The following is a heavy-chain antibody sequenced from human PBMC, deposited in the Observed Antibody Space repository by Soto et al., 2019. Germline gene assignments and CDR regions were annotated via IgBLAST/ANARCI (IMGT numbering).Heavy chain of an antibody. V-gene: IGHV4-34*01. CDR1: GGSFSGYI. Sequence: QVQLQQWGAGLLKPSETLSLTCAVYGGSFSGYIWTWIRQPPGKGLQWIGQINHSGSTYYNPSLKRRVPLSFPTSHNQSSLELSSVTAADTAVYYCARGLISGRYYSGGWYYFDCWGQGTLVTVSS. D-gene: IGHD1-26*01. J-gene: IGHJ4*02. CDR2: INHSGST. CDR3: ARGLISGRYYSGGWYYFDC.